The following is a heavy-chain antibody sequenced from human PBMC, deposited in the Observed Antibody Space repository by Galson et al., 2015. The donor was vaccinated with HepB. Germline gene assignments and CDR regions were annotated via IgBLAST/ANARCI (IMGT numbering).Heavy chain of an antibody. CDR2: ISYGGST. CDR1: GDSISSGDYY. Sequence: SETLSLTCTVSGDSISSGDYYWSWIRQPPGKGLEWIGEISYGGSTNYNPSLKSRVTISIDTSKNHFSLRLGSVTAADSAVYYCATDMVTKVLAYWSQGTPVTV. D-gene: IGHD2-21*02. V-gene: IGHV4-39*02. CDR3: ATDMVTKVLAY. J-gene: IGHJ4*02.